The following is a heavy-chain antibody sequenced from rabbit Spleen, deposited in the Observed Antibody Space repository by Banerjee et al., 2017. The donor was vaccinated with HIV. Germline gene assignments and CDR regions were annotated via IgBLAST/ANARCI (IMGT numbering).Heavy chain of an antibody. D-gene: IGHD8-1*01. CDR1: GFSFSSSDY. Sequence: SLEESGGDLVKPGGTLTLTCTASGFSFSSSDYMCWVRQAPGKGLEWISCIDGGSSGFIYSATWATGRFTISKTSSTTVTLQMTSLTVADTATYFCARDTGSSFSSYGMDLWDPGTLVTVS. CDR2: IDGGSSGFI. CDR3: ARDTGSSFSSYGMDL. J-gene: IGHJ6*01. V-gene: IGHV1S40*01.